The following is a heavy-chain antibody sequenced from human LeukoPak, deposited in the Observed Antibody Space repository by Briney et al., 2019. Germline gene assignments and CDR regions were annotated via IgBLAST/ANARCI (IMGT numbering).Heavy chain of an antibody. CDR1: GFTFSSSG. Sequence: GGSLRLSCAASGFTFSSSGMPWVRQAPGKGLEWVSTVSHDGSIRSYGDSVKGRFIIYRDNSRNTVDLQMNSLRAEDTAVYFCAKDTPSPNSGFYHYWGQGTPVTVSS. D-gene: IGHD1-26*01. J-gene: IGHJ4*02. CDR2: VSHDGSIR. CDR3: AKDTPSPNSGFYHY. V-gene: IGHV3-30*18.